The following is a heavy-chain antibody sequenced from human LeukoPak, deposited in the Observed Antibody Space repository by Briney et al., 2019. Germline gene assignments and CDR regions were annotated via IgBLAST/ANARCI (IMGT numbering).Heavy chain of an antibody. D-gene: IGHD1-7*01. J-gene: IGHJ5*02. CDR3: ARGLEETGTTLIWFDP. Sequence: SETLSLTCAVYGGSFSGYYWSWIRQPPGKGLEWIGEINHSGSTNYNPSLKSRVTISVDTSKNQFSLKLSSVTAADTAVYYCARGLEETGTTLIWFDPWGQGTLVTVYS. V-gene: IGHV4-34*01. CDR2: INHSGST. CDR1: GGSFSGYY.